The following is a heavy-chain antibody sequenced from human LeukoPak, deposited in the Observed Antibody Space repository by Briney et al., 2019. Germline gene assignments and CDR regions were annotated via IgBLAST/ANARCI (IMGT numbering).Heavy chain of an antibody. Sequence: PGGSLRLSCAASGIPFSSYGMHWVRQAPGKGLEWVALIWYDGSKKYYADFVKGRFTISRDNSKNTLYLQMNSLRAEDTAVYYCARWNQGHSLDVWGQGTTVTVSS. CDR2: IWYDGSKK. D-gene: IGHD1-1*01. J-gene: IGHJ6*02. V-gene: IGHV3-33*01. CDR3: ARWNQGHSLDV. CDR1: GIPFSSYG.